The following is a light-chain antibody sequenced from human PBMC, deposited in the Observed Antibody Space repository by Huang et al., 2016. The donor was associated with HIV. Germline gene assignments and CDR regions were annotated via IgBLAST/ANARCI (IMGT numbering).Light chain of an antibody. CDR1: QGIANS. CDR2: ATS. Sequence: DLQMTQSPSSLSASVGDRVTITRRASQGIANSLAWYQQKPGKAPKFLLSATSKLESGVPSRFSGSGSGTEYTRTISNLQPEDFATYYCQQYYSTPVFGQGTRLEIK. J-gene: IGKJ5*01. V-gene: IGKV1-NL1*01. CDR3: QQYYSTPV.